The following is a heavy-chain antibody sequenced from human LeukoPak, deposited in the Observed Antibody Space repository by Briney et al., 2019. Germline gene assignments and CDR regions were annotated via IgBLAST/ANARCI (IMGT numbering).Heavy chain of an antibody. CDR3: ATSSARSPYYYGMDV. Sequence: ASVKVSCKASGYTFTSYGISWVRQAPGQGLEWMGWISAYNGNTNYAQKLQGRVTMTTDTSTSTAYMELRSLRSDDTAVYYCATSSARSPYYYGMDVWGQGTTVTVSS. J-gene: IGHJ6*02. CDR1: GYTFTSYG. D-gene: IGHD6-6*01. V-gene: IGHV1-18*01. CDR2: ISAYNGNT.